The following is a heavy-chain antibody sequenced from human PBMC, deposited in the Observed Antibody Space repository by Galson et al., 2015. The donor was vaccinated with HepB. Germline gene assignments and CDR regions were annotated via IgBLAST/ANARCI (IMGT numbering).Heavy chain of an antibody. D-gene: IGHD3-16*01. CDR2: ISAYNGNT. CDR1: GYTFTSYG. Sequence: SVKVSCKASGYTFTSYGISWVRQAPGQGLEWMGWISAYNGNTNYAQKLQGRVTMTTDTSTSTAYMELRSLRSDDTAVYYCATIFCIYDYVCRPGGGSGYYGMDVWGQGTTVTVSS. CDR3: ATIFCIYDYVCRPGGGSGYYGMDV. V-gene: IGHV1-18*04. J-gene: IGHJ6*02.